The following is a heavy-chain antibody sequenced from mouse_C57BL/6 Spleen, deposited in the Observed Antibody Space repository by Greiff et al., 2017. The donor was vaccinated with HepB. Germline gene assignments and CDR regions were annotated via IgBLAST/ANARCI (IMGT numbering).Heavy chain of an antibody. CDR3: ATSWDPGAWFAY. CDR1: GYAFTNYL. Sequence: QVQLKESGAELVRPGTSVKVSCKASGYAFTNYLIEWVKQRPGQGLEWIGVINPGSGGTYYNEKFKGKATLTADKSSSPAYMQLSSLTSEDSAVYFCATSWDPGAWFAYWGQGTLVTVSA. CDR2: INPGSGGT. J-gene: IGHJ3*01. D-gene: IGHD4-1*01. V-gene: IGHV1-54*01.